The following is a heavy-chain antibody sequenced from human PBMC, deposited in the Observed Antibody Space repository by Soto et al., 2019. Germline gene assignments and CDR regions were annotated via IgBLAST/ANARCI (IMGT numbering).Heavy chain of an antibody. CDR3: TKRATTVPTPGNYFDS. J-gene: IGHJ4*02. D-gene: IGHD1-1*01. CDR2: LTRGGTS. Sequence: EVPLLESGGGLVQPGGSLRLSCAASGFTFSDYSMSWVRQTPERGLEWVSTLTRGGTSYYADSVQGRFTISRDNSQNTVSLQMHSLRAEDTALYYCTKRATTVPTPGNYFDSWGQGTLVTVSS. CDR1: GFTFSDYS. V-gene: IGHV3-23*01.